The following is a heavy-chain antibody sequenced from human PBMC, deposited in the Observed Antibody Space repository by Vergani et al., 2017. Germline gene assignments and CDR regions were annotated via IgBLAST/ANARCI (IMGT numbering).Heavy chain of an antibody. D-gene: IGHD3-22*01. Sequence: QVQLVESGGGLVKPGGSLRLFCAASGFTFSDYYMSWIRQAPGKGREWVSYISSSCSTIYYADSVKGRLTISRDNTKNSLYLQMNSLRAEDTAVYYCARDPDCYDSSGYYYYYGMDVWGQGTTVTVSS. CDR2: ISSSCSTI. J-gene: IGHJ6*02. CDR3: ARDPDCYDSSGYYYYYGMDV. V-gene: IGHV3-11*04. CDR1: GFTFSDYY.